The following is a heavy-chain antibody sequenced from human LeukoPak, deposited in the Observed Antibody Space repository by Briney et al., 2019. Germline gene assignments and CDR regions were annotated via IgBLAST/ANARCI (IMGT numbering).Heavy chain of an antibody. CDR3: ARGGDSSGWYGVLDY. CDR2: ISHSGST. D-gene: IGHD6-19*01. CDR1: GGSFSGYY. Sequence: PSETLSLTCAVYGGSFSGYYWSWIRQPPGKGLEWIGEISHSGSTNYNPSLKSRVTISVDTSKNQFSLKLSSVTAADTAVYYCARGGDSSGWYGVLDYWGQGTLVTVSS. J-gene: IGHJ4*02. V-gene: IGHV4-34*01.